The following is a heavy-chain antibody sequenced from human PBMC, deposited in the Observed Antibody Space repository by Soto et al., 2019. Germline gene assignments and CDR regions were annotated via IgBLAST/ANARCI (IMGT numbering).Heavy chain of an antibody. J-gene: IGHJ3*02. D-gene: IGHD2-15*01. V-gene: IGHV4-31*03. Sequence: SETLSLTCTVSGGSISSGGYYWSWIRQHPGKGLEWIGYIYYSGSTYYNPSLKSRVTISVDTSKNQFSLKPSSVTAADTAVYYCARQYCSGGSCYGAGAFDIWGQGTMVTVSS. CDR2: IYYSGST. CDR3: ARQYCSGGSCYGAGAFDI. CDR1: GGSISSGGYY.